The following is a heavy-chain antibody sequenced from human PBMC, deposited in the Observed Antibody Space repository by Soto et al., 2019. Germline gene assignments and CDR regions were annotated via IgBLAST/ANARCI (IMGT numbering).Heavy chain of an antibody. D-gene: IGHD1-1*01. CDR2: INHSGST. CDR1: GGSFSGYY. Sequence: SETLSLTCAVYGGSFSGYYWSWIRQPPGKGLEWIGEINHSGSTNYNPSLKSRVTISVDTSKNQFSLKLGSVTAADTAVYYCARGRLSYGMDVWGQGTTVTVSS. J-gene: IGHJ6*02. V-gene: IGHV4-34*01. CDR3: ARGRLSYGMDV.